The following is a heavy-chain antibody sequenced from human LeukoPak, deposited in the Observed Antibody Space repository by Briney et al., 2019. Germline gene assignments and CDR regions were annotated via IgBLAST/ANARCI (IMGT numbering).Heavy chain of an antibody. V-gene: IGHV3-23*01. CDR1: GFTFSTYS. D-gene: IGHD3-22*01. CDR2: ITGSGDST. CDR3: AKGRGFYDSSGYYYAYYYGMDV. J-gene: IGHJ6*02. Sequence: GGSLRLSCAASGFTFSTYSMNWLRQAPGKGLEWVSGITGSGDSTYYADSVKGRFTISRDNSKNTLYLQMNSLRAEDSAVYYCAKGRGFYDSSGYYYAYYYGMDVWGQGTTVTVSS.